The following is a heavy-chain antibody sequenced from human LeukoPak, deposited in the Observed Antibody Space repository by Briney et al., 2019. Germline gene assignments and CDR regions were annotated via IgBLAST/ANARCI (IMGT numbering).Heavy chain of an antibody. D-gene: IGHD3-22*01. CDR2: ISGGSSYI. J-gene: IGHJ1*01. V-gene: IGHV3-21*01. Sequence: GGSLRLSCAASGSTFSNYIMNWVRQAPGKGLEWVASISGGSSYIFHADSVKGRFTISRDNSKNSVFLQMNSLRVDDTALYYCARGDYYDSGPHYWGQGTLVIVSS. CDR1: GSTFSNYI. CDR3: ARGDYYDSGPHY.